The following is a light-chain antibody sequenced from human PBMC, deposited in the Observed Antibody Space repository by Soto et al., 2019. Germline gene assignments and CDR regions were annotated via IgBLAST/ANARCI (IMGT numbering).Light chain of an antibody. CDR3: SAYTRSGSPFV. CDR1: SSDVGGYNY. CDR2: EVS. J-gene: IGLJ1*01. V-gene: IGLV2-14*01. Sequence: QSALTQPASVSGSPGQSITISCTGTSSDVGGYNYVSWYQQHPGKAPKLLIYEVSNRHSGVSNRFSGSKCGNTASLTISGLQAEDEADYYCSAYTRSGSPFVFGAGTKVHVL.